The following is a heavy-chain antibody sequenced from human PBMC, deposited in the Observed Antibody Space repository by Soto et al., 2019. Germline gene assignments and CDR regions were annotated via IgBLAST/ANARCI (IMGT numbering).Heavy chain of an antibody. CDR1: GFTFSTFG. J-gene: IGHJ6*02. V-gene: IGHV3-30*18. Sequence: GGSLRLSCAASGFTFSTFGMHWVRQAPGKGLEWVAVVSNDGSKSYADSVKGRFTISRDNSKDTLYLQMSSLETEDTAVYYCAKGRTGDVYSYGLDVWGQGTTVTVSS. D-gene: IGHD1-26*01. CDR2: VSNDGSK. CDR3: AKGRTGDVYSYGLDV.